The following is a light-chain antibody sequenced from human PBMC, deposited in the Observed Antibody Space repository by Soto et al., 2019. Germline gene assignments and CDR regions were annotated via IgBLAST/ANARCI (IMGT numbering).Light chain of an antibody. CDR1: QDISTN. Sequence: EIVMTQSPATLSVSPGERATLSCRASQDISTNLAWYQQKPGQAPRLLIYGASTRATGIPARFSGSGSGTEFTLTISSRQSEDFAVYYCQQYDNWLRTFGQGTKVEIK. CDR3: QQYDNWLRT. V-gene: IGKV3-15*01. CDR2: GAS. J-gene: IGKJ1*01.